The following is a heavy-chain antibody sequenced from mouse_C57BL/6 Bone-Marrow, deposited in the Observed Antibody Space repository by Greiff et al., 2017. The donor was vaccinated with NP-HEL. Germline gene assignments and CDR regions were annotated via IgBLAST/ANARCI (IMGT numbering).Heavy chain of an antibody. D-gene: IGHD1-1*01. CDR2: IDPEDGET. V-gene: IGHV14-2*01. CDR1: GFNIKDYY. J-gene: IGHJ2*01. CDR3: ARLSTTVVASNYFDY. Sequence: EVQLQQSGAELVKPGASVKLSCTASGFNIKDYYMHWVKQRTEQGLEWIGRIDPEDGETKNAPKFQGKATITADTSSNTAYLQLSSLTSEDTAVYYCARLSTTVVASNYFDYWGQGTTLTVSS.